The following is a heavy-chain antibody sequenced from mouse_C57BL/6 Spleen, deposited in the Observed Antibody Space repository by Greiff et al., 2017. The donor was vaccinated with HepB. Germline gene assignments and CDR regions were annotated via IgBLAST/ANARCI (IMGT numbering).Heavy chain of an antibody. D-gene: IGHD2-3*01. CDR1: GYSFTDYN. J-gene: IGHJ4*01. V-gene: IGHV1-39*01. CDR3: ARSADGYPYYYAMDY. CDR2: INPNYGTT. Sequence: EVQRVESGPELVKPGASVKISCKASGYSFTDYNMNWVKQSNGKSLEWIGVINPNYGTTSYNQKFKGKATLTVDQSSSTAYMQLNSLTSEDSAVYYCARSADGYPYYYAMDYWGQGTSVTVSS.